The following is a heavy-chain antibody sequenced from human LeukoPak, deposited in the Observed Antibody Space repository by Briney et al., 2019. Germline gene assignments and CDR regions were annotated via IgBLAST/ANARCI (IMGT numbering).Heavy chain of an antibody. D-gene: IGHD5-18*01. CDR1: GFTFSSYG. V-gene: IGHV3-30*18. J-gene: IGHJ4*02. Sequence: GRSLRLSCAASGFTFSSYGMHWVRQAPGKGLDWVAVISNDGSKKYYADSVKGRFTISRDDSKNTLSLQVSSLRAEDTAVYYCAKDRYSYAFEYSDSWGQGTLVTVSS. CDR3: AKDRYSYAFEYSDS. CDR2: ISNDGSKK.